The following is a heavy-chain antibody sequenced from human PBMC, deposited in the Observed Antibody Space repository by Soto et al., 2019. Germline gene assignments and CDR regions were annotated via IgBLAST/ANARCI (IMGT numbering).Heavy chain of an antibody. CDR3: AKGADYVWGSYRDYYYYGMDV. CDR2: ISYDGSNK. V-gene: IGHV3-30*18. D-gene: IGHD3-16*02. Sequence: QVQLVESGGGVVQPGRSLRLSCAASGFTFSSYGMHWVSQAPGKRLEWVAVISYDGSNKYYADSVKGRFTISRDNSKNTLYLQMNSLRAEDTAVYYCAKGADYVWGSYRDYYYYGMDVWGQGTTVTVSS. J-gene: IGHJ6*02. CDR1: GFTFSSYG.